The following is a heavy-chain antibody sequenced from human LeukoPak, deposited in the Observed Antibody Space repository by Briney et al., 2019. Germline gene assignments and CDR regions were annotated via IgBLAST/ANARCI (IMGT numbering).Heavy chain of an antibody. V-gene: IGHV3-64D*08. CDR2: IQSNGERK. CDR3: VNEVRSGGFALNYGMDV. D-gene: IGHD5-12*01. J-gene: IGHJ6*02. CDR1: GFTFSTYA. Sequence: GGSLRLSCSGSGFTFSTYAMHWVRHAPGKGLEYVSGIQSNGERKNYAESVKGRFTISRDNSKNTLYLQMTSLGPEDTAVYFCVNEVRSGGFALNYGMDVWGRGTTVAVSS.